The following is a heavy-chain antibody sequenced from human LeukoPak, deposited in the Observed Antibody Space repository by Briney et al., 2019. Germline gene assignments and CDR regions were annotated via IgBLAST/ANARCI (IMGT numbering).Heavy chain of an antibody. V-gene: IGHV1-2*02. CDR1: GYTFSDYY. CDR2: INPNSGGT. CDR3: ARPNYYDSSGHFDY. Sequence: ASVKVSCKASGYTFSDYYIHWVRQAPGQGLEWMGWINPNSGGTNYAQKFQGRVTMTRDTSISTAYMELSGLRSDDTAVYYCARPNYYDSSGHFDYWGQGALVTVSS. D-gene: IGHD3-22*01. J-gene: IGHJ4*02.